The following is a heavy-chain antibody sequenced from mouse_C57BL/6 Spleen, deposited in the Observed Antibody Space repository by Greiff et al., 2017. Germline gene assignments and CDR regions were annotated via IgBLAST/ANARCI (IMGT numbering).Heavy chain of an antibody. J-gene: IGHJ2*01. D-gene: IGHD1-1*01. Sequence: EVQLQQSGPELVKPGASVKISCKASGYSFTGYYMNWVKQSPEKSLEWIGEINPSTGGTTHNQKFKAKATLTVDKSSSTAYMQLKSLTSEDSAVYYCARGHYGSSYYFDYWGQGTTLTVSS. CDR2: INPSTGGT. V-gene: IGHV1-42*01. CDR1: GYSFTGYY. CDR3: ARGHYGSSYYFDY.